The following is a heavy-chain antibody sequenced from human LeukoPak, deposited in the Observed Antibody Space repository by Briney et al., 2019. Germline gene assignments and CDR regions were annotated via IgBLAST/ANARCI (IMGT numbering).Heavy chain of an antibody. Sequence: GGSLRLSCAASGFTFSSYAMSWVRQAPGKGLEGGSAISGSGGSTYYADSVKGRFTISRDNSKNTLYMQMNRLRAEDTAVYYCAKGGGIAAAGKHHWFDPWGQGTLVTVSS. CDR3: AKGGGIAAAGKHHWFDP. CDR2: ISGSGGST. CDR1: GFTFSSYA. J-gene: IGHJ5*02. D-gene: IGHD6-13*01. V-gene: IGHV3-23*01.